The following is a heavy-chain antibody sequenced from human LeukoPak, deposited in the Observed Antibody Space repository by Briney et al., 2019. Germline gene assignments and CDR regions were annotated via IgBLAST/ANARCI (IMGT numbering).Heavy chain of an antibody. CDR2: INHSGST. Sequence: SETLSLTCAVYGGSFSGYYWSWIRQPPGKGLEWIGEINHSGSTNNNPSLKSRVTISVDTSKNQFSLKLSSVTAADTAVYYCARADYGDYFFDYWGQGTLVTVSS. CDR1: GGSFSGYY. CDR3: ARADYGDYFFDY. V-gene: IGHV4-34*01. J-gene: IGHJ4*02. D-gene: IGHD4-17*01.